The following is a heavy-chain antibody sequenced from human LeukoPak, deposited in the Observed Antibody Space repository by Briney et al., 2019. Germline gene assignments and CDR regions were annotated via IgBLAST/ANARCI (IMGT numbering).Heavy chain of an antibody. D-gene: IGHD3-22*01. Sequence: GGSLRLSCAASGFTFSSSAMNWVRQAPGKGLEWVSSINNVGSHIYYAGSVRGRFTISRDNAKNLLYLQMDSLRAEDTAVYYCARDAATTNYYDSSGYENYWGQGTLVTVSS. J-gene: IGHJ4*02. CDR2: INNVGSHI. CDR3: ARDAATTNYYDSSGYENY. CDR1: GFTFSSSA. V-gene: IGHV3-21*01.